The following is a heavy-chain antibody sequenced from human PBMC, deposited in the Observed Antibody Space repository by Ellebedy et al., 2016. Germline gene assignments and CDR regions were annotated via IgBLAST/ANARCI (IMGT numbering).Heavy chain of an antibody. CDR2: ISWNSGSI. CDR1: GFTFSSYG. D-gene: IGHD2-2*03. Sequence: GGSLRLSCAASGFTFSSYGMHWVRQAPGKGLEWVSGISWNSGSIGYADSVKGRFTISRDNAKNSLYLQMNSLRAEDTALYYCVRGYCSSTSCYFDYWGQGTLVTVSS. V-gene: IGHV3-9*01. CDR3: VRGYCSSTSCYFDY. J-gene: IGHJ4*02.